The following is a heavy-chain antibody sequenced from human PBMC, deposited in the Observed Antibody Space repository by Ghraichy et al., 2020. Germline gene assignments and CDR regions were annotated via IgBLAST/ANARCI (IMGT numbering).Heavy chain of an antibody. J-gene: IGHJ2*01. V-gene: IGHV3-15*07. CDR3: TGHRPPYWYFDL. CDR2: IKSETDGGAT. CDR1: SFTFSNAW. Sequence: GGSLRLSCAASSFTFSNAWMNWVRQAPGQGLEWVGRIKSETDGGATDYAAPVKGRFTISRDDSKNTLYLQMNSLKTEDTAVYYCTGHRPPYWYFDLWGRGTLVTVSS.